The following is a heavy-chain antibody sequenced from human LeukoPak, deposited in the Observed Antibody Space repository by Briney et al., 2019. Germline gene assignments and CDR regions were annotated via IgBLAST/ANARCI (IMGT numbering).Heavy chain of an antibody. J-gene: IGHJ6*03. CDR1: GFTLSSYS. CDR2: ITTRSAI. V-gene: IGHV3-48*01. CDR3: ARVRGAGLQYYYMDV. D-gene: IGHD1-26*01. Sequence: TGGSLRLSCAASGFTLSSYSMNWVRQAPGKGLEWVSYITTRSAIYYADSVKGRFTISRDNAKDSLYLQMNSLRADDTAVYYCARVRGAGLQYYYMDVWGKGTTVTVSS.